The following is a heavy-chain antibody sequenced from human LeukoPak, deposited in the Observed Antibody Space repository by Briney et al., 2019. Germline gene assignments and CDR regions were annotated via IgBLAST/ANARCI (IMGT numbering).Heavy chain of an antibody. Sequence: SVKVSCKASGYTFTGYYMHWVRQAPGQGLEGMGLMYPNSGNTGYAQKFQRRVTSTRNTSISKAYMVPNSQRSEHTPVDHVSREGYSLLWFGEFYYNYDMDVWGKGTTVTVSS. CDR1: GYTFTGYY. CDR3: SREGYSLLWFGEFYYNYDMDV. D-gene: IGHD3-10*01. CDR2: MYPNSGNT. V-gene: IGHV1-8*03. J-gene: IGHJ6*03.